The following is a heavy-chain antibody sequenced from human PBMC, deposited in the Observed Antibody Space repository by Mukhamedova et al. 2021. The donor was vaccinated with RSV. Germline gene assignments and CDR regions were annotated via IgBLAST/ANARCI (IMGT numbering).Heavy chain of an antibody. J-gene: IGHJ3*02. V-gene: IGHV1-46*01. Sequence: GSTNYAQKFQGRVTMTRDTSTSTVYMEIISQRSDDTAVYFCAREGYSSSWYKAFDIWGPGTMVTVSS. CDR3: AREGYSSSWYKAFDI. D-gene: IGHD6-13*01. CDR2: GST.